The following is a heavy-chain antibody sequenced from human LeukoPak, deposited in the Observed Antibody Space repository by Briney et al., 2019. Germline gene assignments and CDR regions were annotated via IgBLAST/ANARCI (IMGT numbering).Heavy chain of an antibody. J-gene: IGHJ4*02. CDR1: GFTFSSYA. Sequence: GGSLRLSCAASGFTFSSYAMSWVRRAPGKGLEWVSGISGGSGSTAYADSVKGRFTISRDNSKNTLYLQMNSLRVEDTAVYYCAKAFSSGWSDFDYWGQGTLVTVSS. CDR2: ISGGSGST. D-gene: IGHD6-19*01. CDR3: AKAFSSGWSDFDY. V-gene: IGHV3-23*01.